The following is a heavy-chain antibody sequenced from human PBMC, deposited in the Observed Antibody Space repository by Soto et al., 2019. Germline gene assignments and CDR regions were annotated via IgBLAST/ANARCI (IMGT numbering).Heavy chain of an antibody. CDR1: GFTFSSYW. CDR3: ARDKGSKAWYYFFDF. D-gene: IGHD1-26*01. V-gene: IGHV3-7*01. J-gene: IGHJ4*02. CDR2: IKQDGSEK. Sequence: EVQLVESGGGLVQPGGSLRLSCAASGFTFSSYWMSWVRQAPGKGLEWVANIKQDGSEKYYVDSVKGRFTISRDNAKNSLYLQMNSLRAEDTAVYYCARDKGSKAWYYFFDFWGQGTLVTVSS.